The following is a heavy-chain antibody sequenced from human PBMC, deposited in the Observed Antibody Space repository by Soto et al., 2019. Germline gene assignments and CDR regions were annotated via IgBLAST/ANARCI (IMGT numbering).Heavy chain of an antibody. Sequence: GASVKVSCKASGDTFSSYAISWVRQAPGQGLEWMVGIIPIFGTANYEQKFQGRVTITADKSTSTAYMELSSLRSEDTAVYYCARARRYYDSSGYYKYYFDYWGQGTLVTVPS. CDR2: IIPIFGTA. CDR3: ARARRYYDSSGYYKYYFDY. CDR1: GDTFSSYA. D-gene: IGHD3-22*01. J-gene: IGHJ4*02. V-gene: IGHV1-69*06.